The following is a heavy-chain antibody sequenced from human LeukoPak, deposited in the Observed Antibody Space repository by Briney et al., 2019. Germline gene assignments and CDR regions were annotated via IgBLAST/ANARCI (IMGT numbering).Heavy chain of an antibody. J-gene: IGHJ4*02. CDR1: GFTFSRYS. CDR3: ARDRGGSYSAIDY. CDR2: ISSSSSTI. V-gene: IGHV3-48*04. Sequence: GGSLRHSCAASGFTFSRYSMNWVRQAPGKGLEWVSFISSSSSTIYYADSVKGRFTISRDNAKNSLYLQMNSLRAEDTAVYYCARDRGGSYSAIDYWGQGTLATVSS. D-gene: IGHD1-26*01.